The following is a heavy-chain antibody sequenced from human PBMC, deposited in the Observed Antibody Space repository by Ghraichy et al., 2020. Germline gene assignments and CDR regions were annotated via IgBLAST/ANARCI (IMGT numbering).Heavy chain of an antibody. CDR2: IYYSGSA. V-gene: IGHV4-59*01. Sequence: GSLRLSCTVSGGSISSYYWSWIRQPPGKGLEWIGYIYYSGSAKYNPSLKSRVTMSVDTSKNQFSLKLSSVTAADTAIYYCARESDFWSRYMDVWGKGTTVTVSS. CDR1: GGSISSYY. D-gene: IGHD3-3*01. CDR3: ARESDFWSRYMDV. J-gene: IGHJ6*03.